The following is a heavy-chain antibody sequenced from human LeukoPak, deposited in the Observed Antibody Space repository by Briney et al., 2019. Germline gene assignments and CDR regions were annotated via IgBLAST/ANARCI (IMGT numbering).Heavy chain of an antibody. J-gene: IGHJ4*01. CDR2: IYYSGST. D-gene: IGHD2-2*01. CDR3: ARVWRKDIVVVPDIENYFDS. Sequence: SETLSLTCTVSGGSISSYYWSWIRQPPGKGLGWIGYIYYSGSTNYNPSLKSGVTISVDTSKNQFSLKLSSVTAEDTAVYYCARVWRKDIVVVPDIENYFDSWGHGTLVTVSS. V-gene: IGHV4-59*12. CDR1: GGSISSYY.